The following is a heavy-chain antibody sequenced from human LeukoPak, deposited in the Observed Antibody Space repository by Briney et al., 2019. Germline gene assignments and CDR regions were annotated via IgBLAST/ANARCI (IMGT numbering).Heavy chain of an antibody. Sequence: PLETLSLTCTVSGGSISSYYWSWIRQPPGKGLEWIGYIYYSGSTYYNPSLKSRVTISVDTSKNQFSLKLSSVTAADTAVYYCARDPGYYDMEGVFYYYYGMDVWGQGTTVTVSS. D-gene: IGHD3-22*01. J-gene: IGHJ6*02. V-gene: IGHV4-30-4*01. CDR1: GGSISSYY. CDR2: IYYSGST. CDR3: ARDPGYYDMEGVFYYYYGMDV.